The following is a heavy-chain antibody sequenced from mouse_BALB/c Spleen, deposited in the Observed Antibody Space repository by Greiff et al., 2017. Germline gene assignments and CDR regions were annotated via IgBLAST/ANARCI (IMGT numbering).Heavy chain of an antibody. Sequence: QVQLQQSGAELVRPGSSVKISCKASGYAFSSYWMNWVKQRPGQGLEWIGQIYPGDGDTNYHGNLKGKATLTADKASSTAYMQLSSLTSEDSAVYCCARGNTGRSCYAMDYWGQGTSVTVSS. D-gene: IGHD1-1*01. CDR3: ARGNTGRSCYAMDY. V-gene: IGHV1-80*01. CDR1: GYAFSSYW. CDR2: IYPGDGDT. J-gene: IGHJ4*01.